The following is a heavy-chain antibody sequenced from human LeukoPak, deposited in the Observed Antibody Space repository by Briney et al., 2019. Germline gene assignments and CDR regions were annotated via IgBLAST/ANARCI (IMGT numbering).Heavy chain of an antibody. CDR1: GYSFSSYY. Sequence: GESLKISCQASGYSFSSYYIGWVRQMPGKGLEWMGIIYAGDSDTRYSPSFQGQVTISADKSISTAYLQWSSLKASDTAMYYCARNLQEWLRNDAFDIWGQGTMVTVSS. CDR2: IYAGDSDT. CDR3: ARNLQEWLRNDAFDI. V-gene: IGHV5-51*01. J-gene: IGHJ3*02. D-gene: IGHD3-3*01.